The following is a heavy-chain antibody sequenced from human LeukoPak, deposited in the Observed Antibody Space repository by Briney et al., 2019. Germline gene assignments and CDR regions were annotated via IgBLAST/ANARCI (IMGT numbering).Heavy chain of an antibody. Sequence: PGGSLRLSCAASGFTFSSYGMHWVRQAPGKGLEWVAVIWYGGSNKYYADSVKGRFTISRDNSKNTLYLQMNSLRAEDTAVYYCAKGRLEYSSSSWAFDIWGQGTMVTVSS. CDR1: GFTFSSYG. CDR3: AKGRLEYSSSSWAFDI. D-gene: IGHD6-6*01. J-gene: IGHJ3*02. CDR2: IWYGGSNK. V-gene: IGHV3-30*02.